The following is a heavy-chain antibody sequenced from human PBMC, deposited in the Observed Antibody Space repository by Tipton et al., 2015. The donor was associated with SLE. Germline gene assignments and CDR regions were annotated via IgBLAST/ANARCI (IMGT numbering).Heavy chain of an antibody. Sequence: GLVKPSQTLSLTCVISGDSVSSNSAAWNWIRQSPSRGLEWLGRTDYRSKWYNDYALSVKSRITINPDTSKNQFSLQLTSVTAADTAVYYCARRYYDSMTGHLDYYFDYWGQGPLVTVSS. J-gene: IGHJ4*02. CDR1: GDSVSSNSAA. D-gene: IGHD3-9*01. CDR3: ARRYYDSMTGHLDYYFDY. CDR2: TDYRSKWYN. V-gene: IGHV6-1*01.